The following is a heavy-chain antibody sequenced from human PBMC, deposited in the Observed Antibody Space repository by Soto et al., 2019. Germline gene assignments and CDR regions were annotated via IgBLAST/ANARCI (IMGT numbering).Heavy chain of an antibody. Sequence: GGSLRLSCAASGFMFSDYAMTWARQAPGKELEWVSGLLRPGRSTYYADSVKGRFTISGDTSANTVYLQMDSLRAEDTAVYYCEKDAIANDGIWLMDSWGQGTVVTVYS. V-gene: IGHV3-23*01. CDR3: EKDAIANDGIWLMDS. D-gene: IGHD3-16*01. CDR1: GFMFSDYA. J-gene: IGHJ5*02. CDR2: LLRPGRST.